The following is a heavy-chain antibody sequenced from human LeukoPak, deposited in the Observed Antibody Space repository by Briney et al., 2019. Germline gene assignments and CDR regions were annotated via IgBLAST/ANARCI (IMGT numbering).Heavy chain of an antibody. CDR3: ARYIAVAFDY. V-gene: IGHV4-59*01. D-gene: IGHD6-19*01. J-gene: IGHJ4*02. CDR2: IYYSGST. Sequence: PSETLSLTCTVSGGSINSYYWSWIRQPPGKGLEWIGYIYYSGSTNYNPSLKSRVTISVDTSKNQFSLKLSSVTAADTAVYYCARYIAVAFDYWGQGTLVTVSS. CDR1: GGSINSYY.